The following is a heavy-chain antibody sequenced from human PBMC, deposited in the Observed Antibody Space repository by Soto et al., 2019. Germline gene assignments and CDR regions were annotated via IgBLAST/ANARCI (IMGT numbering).Heavy chain of an antibody. CDR2: IYATGTT. J-gene: IGHJ5*02. Sequence: SETLSITCTVSGASISGFYWSWIRKSAGKGLEWIGRIYATGTTNYNPSLKSRVMMSVDTSKKQFSLKLRSVTAADTAVYYCVRDGTKTLRDWFDPWGQGISVTVSS. D-gene: IGHD1-1*01. V-gene: IGHV4-4*07. CDR3: VRDGTKTLRDWFDP. CDR1: GASISGFY.